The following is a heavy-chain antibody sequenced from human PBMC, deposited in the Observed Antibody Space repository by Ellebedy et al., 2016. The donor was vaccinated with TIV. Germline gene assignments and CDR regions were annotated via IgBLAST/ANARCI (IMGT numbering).Heavy chain of an antibody. Sequence: PGGSLRLSCAASGFAFSDFAFHWVRQAPGKGLEWVAVTSFDEISKKYADSVKGRFSISKDNSKSTLYLQMNSLRPEDTAVYYCARDDVFRGSYGMDVWGQGTTVIVAS. CDR2: TSFDEISK. V-gene: IGHV3-30-3*01. CDR1: GFAFSDFA. CDR3: ARDDVFRGSYGMDV. D-gene: IGHD1-26*01. J-gene: IGHJ6*02.